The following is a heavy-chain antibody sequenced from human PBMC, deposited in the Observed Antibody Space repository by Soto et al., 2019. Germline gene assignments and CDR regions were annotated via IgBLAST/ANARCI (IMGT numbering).Heavy chain of an antibody. Sequence: SETLSLTCTVSGGSISSGGYYWSWIRQHPGKGLEWIGYIYYSGSTYYNPSLKSRVTISVDTSKNQFSLKLSSVTAADTAVYYCARGRTVRGVKYYYYGMDVWGQGTTVTVSS. CDR3: ARGRTVRGVKYYYYGMDV. J-gene: IGHJ6*02. V-gene: IGHV4-30-4*08. CDR2: IYYSGST. D-gene: IGHD3-10*01. CDR1: GGSISSGGYY.